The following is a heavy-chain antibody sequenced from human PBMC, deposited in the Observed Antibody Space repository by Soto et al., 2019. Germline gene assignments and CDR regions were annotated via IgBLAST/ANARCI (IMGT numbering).Heavy chain of an antibody. Sequence: GGSLRLSCAASGFTFSNAWMSWVRQAPGKGLEWVGRIKSKTDGGTTDYAAPVKGRFTISRDDSKNTLYLQMNSLKSEDTAVYYCTADLGATGPDDAFDIWGQGTMVTVSS. D-gene: IGHD7-27*01. V-gene: IGHV3-15*01. CDR2: IKSKTDGGTT. CDR1: GFTFSNAW. J-gene: IGHJ3*02. CDR3: TADLGATGPDDAFDI.